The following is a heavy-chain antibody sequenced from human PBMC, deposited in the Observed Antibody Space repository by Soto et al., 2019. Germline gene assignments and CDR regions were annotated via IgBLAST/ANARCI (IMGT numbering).Heavy chain of an antibody. D-gene: IGHD3-10*01. Sequence: SETLSLTCTVSGGSISGYYWSWIRQPPGKGLEWIGYIYYSGTTSYNPSLNSRVTMSVDTSKNQFSLKVNSVTAADTAVYYCARGSYYGSGATVVAYWGQGTLVTVSS. V-gene: IGHV4-59*01. CDR2: IYYSGTT. J-gene: IGHJ4*02. CDR3: ARGSYYGSGATVVAY. CDR1: GGSISGYY.